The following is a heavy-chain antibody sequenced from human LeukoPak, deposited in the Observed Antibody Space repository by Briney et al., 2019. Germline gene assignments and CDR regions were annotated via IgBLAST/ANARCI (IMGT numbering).Heavy chain of an antibody. CDR1: GFTVSYVY. CDR2: IFAGGRA. J-gene: IGHJ4*02. CDR3: TRLLPASNLFFES. D-gene: IGHD2-8*01. V-gene: IGHV3-66*04. Sequence: GGSLRLSCAASGFTVSYVYMSWLPQAPGKVLKGLLVIFAGGRAYYANPVRGRFTLSRENPENTLYCKINSLRDEETAVYYCTRLLPASNLFFESSGQGALVTVSS.